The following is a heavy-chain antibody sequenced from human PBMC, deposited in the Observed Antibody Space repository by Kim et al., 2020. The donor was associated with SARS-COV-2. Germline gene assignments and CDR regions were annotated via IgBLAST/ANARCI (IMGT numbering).Heavy chain of an antibody. Sequence: ASVNVSCKASGYTFTGYYMHWVRQAPGQGREWMGWINPNSGGTNYAQKFQGWVTMTRDTSISTAYMELSRLRSDDTAVYYCAREIQGYCSGGSCYRHGMDVWGQGTMVTVSS. CDR2: INPNSGGT. J-gene: IGHJ6*02. D-gene: IGHD2-15*01. V-gene: IGHV1-2*04. CDR1: GYTFTGYY. CDR3: AREIQGYCSGGSCYRHGMDV.